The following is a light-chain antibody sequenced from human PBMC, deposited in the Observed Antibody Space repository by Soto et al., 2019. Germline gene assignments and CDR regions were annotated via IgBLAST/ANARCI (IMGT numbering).Light chain of an antibody. CDR2: AAS. CDR3: QQYKTCRFT. Sequence: DIQMTQSPSSLSASVGDGVTITCLASQSISSYLNWYQQKPGKAPKLLIYAASSLQSGVPSRFSGSGSGTEFTLTISSLQPDDFATYYCQQYKTCRFTFGPGTKVD. CDR1: QSISSY. J-gene: IGKJ3*01. V-gene: IGKV1-39*01.